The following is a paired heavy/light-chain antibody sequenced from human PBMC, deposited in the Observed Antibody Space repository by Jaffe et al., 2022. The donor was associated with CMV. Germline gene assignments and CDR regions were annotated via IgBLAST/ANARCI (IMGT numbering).Light chain of an antibody. V-gene: IGKV1-5*03. J-gene: IGKJ1*01. CDR1: QNIDSW. Sequence: DVQLAQSPTTLSASVGDRITITCRASQNIDSWLAWYQQKPGKVPKLLIYSAFNLESGVPSRFSGSGSGTDFTLTITDLQPDDFATYYCQQFSTVSRTFGQGTKVEVK. CDR2: SAF. CDR3: QQFSTVSRT.
Heavy chain of an antibody. V-gene: IGHV3-23*01. Sequence: EVHLLESGGGIIQPGGSLRLSCAASGFAFDTYAMNWVRQAPGKGLEWISSIGGSRRRSGVTDYADSVKGRFTISRDNSHNILYLDMNRLRDDDSATYYCVKDRYTDLVRAQWFFDAWGRGTLVTVSS. CDR3: VKDRYTDLVRAQWFFDA. D-gene: IGHD2-2*02. J-gene: IGHJ2*01. CDR2: IGGSRRRSGVT. CDR1: GFAFDTYA.